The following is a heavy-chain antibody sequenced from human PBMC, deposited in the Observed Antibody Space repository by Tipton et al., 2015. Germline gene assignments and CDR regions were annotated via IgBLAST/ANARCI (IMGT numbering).Heavy chain of an antibody. CDR3: ARVKVATMLYYFDY. V-gene: IGHV4-39*07. J-gene: IGHJ4*02. CDR1: GASIIDTDYY. Sequence: TLSLTCSVSGASIIDTDYYWVWIRQAPGKGLEWIGATYYSGNTYYNPSLKSRVTISVDTSKSQFSLKLTSVTAADTAVYYCARVKVATMLYYFDYWGQGTLVTVSS. CDR2: TYYSGNT. D-gene: IGHD5-12*01.